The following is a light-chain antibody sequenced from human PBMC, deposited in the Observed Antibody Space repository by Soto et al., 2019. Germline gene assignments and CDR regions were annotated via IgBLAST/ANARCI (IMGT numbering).Light chain of an antibody. J-gene: IGLJ2*01. CDR1: SSDVGGYNY. Sequence: QSARTQPASVSGSPGQSITISCTGTSSDVGGYNYVSWYQQHPDKAPKLMIYEVSNRPSGVSDRFSGSKSGNTASLTISGLQAEDEADYYCSSYTSSRTYVVFGGATKLTVL. CDR2: EVS. V-gene: IGLV2-14*01. CDR3: SSYTSSRTYVV.